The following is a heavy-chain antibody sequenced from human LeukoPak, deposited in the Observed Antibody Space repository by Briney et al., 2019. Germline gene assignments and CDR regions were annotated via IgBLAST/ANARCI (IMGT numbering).Heavy chain of an antibody. D-gene: IGHD3-22*01. CDR2: IYSGGST. Sequence: GGSLRLSCAASGFTVSSNYMSWVRQAPGKGLEWVSVIYSGGSTYYADSVKGRFTISRDNSKNTLYLQMNSLRAEDTAVYYCAGGVGYYYDSSGYYWLSYFDYWGQGTLVTVSS. J-gene: IGHJ4*02. CDR1: GFTVSSNY. CDR3: AGGVGYYYDSSGYYWLSYFDY. V-gene: IGHV3-53*01.